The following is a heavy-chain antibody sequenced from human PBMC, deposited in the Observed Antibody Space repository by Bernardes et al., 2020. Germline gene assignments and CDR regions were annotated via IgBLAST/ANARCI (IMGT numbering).Heavy chain of an antibody. CDR1: GGSISISNW. V-gene: IGHV4-4*02. CDR2: IDHSGST. D-gene: IGHD3-3*02. J-gene: IGHJ6*04. CDR3: ARNLLTPFSIYYYYGMDV. Sequence: SETLSLTCAVSGGSISISNWWSWVRQPPGKGLGWIGEIDHSGSTNYNPSLKSRVTISVDKSKNQFSLKLSSVTAADTAVYYCARNLLTPFSIYYYYGMDVWGKGTTVTVSS.